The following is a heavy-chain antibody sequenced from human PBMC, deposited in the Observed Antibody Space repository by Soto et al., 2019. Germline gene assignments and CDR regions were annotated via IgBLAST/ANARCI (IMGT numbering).Heavy chain of an antibody. V-gene: IGHV3-23*01. CDR1: GFTFSSYA. Sequence: PGGSLRLSCAASGFTFSSYAMSWVRQAPGKGLEWVSAISGSGGSTYYADSVKGRFTISRDNSKNTLYLQMNSLRAEDTAVYYCAGSSWYPYYSGMDVWGQGTTVTVSS. J-gene: IGHJ6*02. CDR3: AGSSWYPYYSGMDV. CDR2: ISGSGGST. D-gene: IGHD6-13*01.